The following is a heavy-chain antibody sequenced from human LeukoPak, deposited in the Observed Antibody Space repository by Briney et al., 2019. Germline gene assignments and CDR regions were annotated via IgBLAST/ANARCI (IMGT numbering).Heavy chain of an antibody. V-gene: IGHV1-18*01. CDR3: ARVFYTTVTIPFDAFDI. CDR2: ISAYNGNT. J-gene: IGHJ3*02. CDR1: GYTFTSYG. D-gene: IGHD4-17*01. Sequence: ASVKVSCEASGYTFTSYGISWVRQAPGQGLEWMGWISAYNGNTNYAQKLQGRVTMTTDTSTSTAYMELRSLRSDDTAVYYCARVFYTTVTIPFDAFDIWGQGTMVTVSS.